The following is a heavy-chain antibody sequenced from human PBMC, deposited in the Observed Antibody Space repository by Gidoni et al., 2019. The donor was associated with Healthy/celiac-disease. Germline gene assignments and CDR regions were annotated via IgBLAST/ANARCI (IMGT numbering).Heavy chain of an antibody. V-gene: IGHV7-4-1*02. J-gene: IGHJ4*02. CDR2: INTNTGNP. Sequence: QVQLVQSGSELKKPGASVKVSCKASGYPFTSYAMNWVRQAPGQGLEWMGWINTNTGNPTYAQGFTGRFVFSLDTSVSTAYLQISSLKAEDTAVYYCARDPTSYYDFWSGYRPFDYWGQGTLVTVSS. CDR3: ARDPTSYYDFWSGYRPFDY. D-gene: IGHD3-3*01. CDR1: GYPFTSYA.